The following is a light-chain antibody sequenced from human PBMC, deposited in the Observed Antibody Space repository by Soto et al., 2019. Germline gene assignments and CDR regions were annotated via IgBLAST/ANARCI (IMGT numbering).Light chain of an antibody. CDR2: WAS. Sequence: DIVMTQSPDSLAVSLGERATINCKSSQSVLYSSNNKNYLAWYQQKPGQPPKLLNYWASTRESGVPDRFSGSGSGTDFTLTISSLQAEDVAVYYCQQYYSTPPAFGQGTKVDI. CDR3: QQYYSTPPA. J-gene: IGKJ1*01. CDR1: QSVLYSSNNKNY. V-gene: IGKV4-1*01.